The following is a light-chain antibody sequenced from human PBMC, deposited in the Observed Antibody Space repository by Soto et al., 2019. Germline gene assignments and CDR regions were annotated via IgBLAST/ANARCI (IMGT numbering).Light chain of an antibody. V-gene: IGKV3-20*01. Sequence: EIVLTQSPGTLSLSPGERATLSYRASEFLSSSYLVWYQQKPGQAPRLLIYAASRRATGIPDRFSGSGSATEYTLTINTLEPEDFAVYYCQQQGTFGQGIKLEIK. CDR1: EFLSSSY. CDR2: AAS. CDR3: QQQGT. J-gene: IGKJ2*01.